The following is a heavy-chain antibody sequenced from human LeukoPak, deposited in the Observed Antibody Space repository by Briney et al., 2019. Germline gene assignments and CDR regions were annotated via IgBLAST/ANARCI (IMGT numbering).Heavy chain of an antibody. D-gene: IGHD3-9*01. CDR2: ISGDGGST. Sequence: GGSLRLSCAASGFTFDDYAMHWVRQAPGKGLEWVSLISGDGGSTYYADSVKGRFTISRDNSRNSLYLQMNSLRTGDTALYYCAKTPYYDILTGLSTYFDYWGQGTLVTVSS. CDR3: AKTPYYDILTGLSTYFDY. V-gene: IGHV3-43*02. J-gene: IGHJ4*02. CDR1: GFTFDDYA.